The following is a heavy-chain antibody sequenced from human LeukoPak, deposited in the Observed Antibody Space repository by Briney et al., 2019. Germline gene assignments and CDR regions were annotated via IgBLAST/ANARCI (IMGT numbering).Heavy chain of an antibody. CDR2: VNPNSGGT. CDR1: GYTFTGYY. D-gene: IGHD6-19*01. Sequence: ASVKVSCKASGYTFTGYYMHWVRQAPRQGLEWMGRVNPNSGGTNYAQKFQGRVTMTRDTSISTAYMELSRLRSDDTAVYYCARAVWGQYVPGVAVDGSFDYWGQGTLVTVSS. V-gene: IGHV1-2*06. CDR3: ARAVWGQYVPGVAVDGSFDY. J-gene: IGHJ4*02.